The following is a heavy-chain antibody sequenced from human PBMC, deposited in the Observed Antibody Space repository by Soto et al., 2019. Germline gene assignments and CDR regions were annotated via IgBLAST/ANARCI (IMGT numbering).Heavy chain of an antibody. CDR1: GGSISSGYYY. CDR2: INYSGNT. Sequence: QVQLQESGPGLVKPSQTLSLTCSVSGGSISSGYYYWNWIRQPPGKGLEWIGNINYSGNTYYNPSLKSRLIISIAPSKNQFSRKVRSVTAADTGVYYFARSSLYGMDVWGQGPMVTVS. V-gene: IGHV4-30-4*01. J-gene: IGHJ6*02. CDR3: ARSSLYGMDV.